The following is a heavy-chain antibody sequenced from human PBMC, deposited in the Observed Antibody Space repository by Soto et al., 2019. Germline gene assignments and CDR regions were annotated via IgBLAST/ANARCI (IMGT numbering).Heavy chain of an antibody. Sequence: WASVKVSCKASGGTFSSYAISWVRQAPGQGLEWMGGIIPIFGTANYAQKFQGRVTITADESTSTAYMELSSLRPEDTAVYYCAREMYGSCLDYWGQGTLVTVSS. J-gene: IGHJ4*02. CDR3: AREMYGSCLDY. D-gene: IGHD1-26*01. CDR1: GGTFSSYA. V-gene: IGHV1-69*13. CDR2: IIPIFGTA.